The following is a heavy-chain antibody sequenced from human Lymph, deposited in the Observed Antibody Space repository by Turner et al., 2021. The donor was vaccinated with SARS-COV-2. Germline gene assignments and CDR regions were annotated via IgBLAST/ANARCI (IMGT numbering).Heavy chain of an antibody. CDR3: ARDLGTYGMDV. V-gene: IGHV3-53*02. Sequence: EVQLVETGGGLSQPGGSRRPSCAASGIIVSRNYMNWVRQAPGKGLEWVSVIYSGGNTYYADSVKGRFTISRDNSKNTLYLQMNSLRVEDTAVYYCARDLGTYGMDVWGQGTTVTVSS. J-gene: IGHJ6*02. D-gene: IGHD6-13*01. CDR2: IYSGGNT. CDR1: GIIVSRNY.